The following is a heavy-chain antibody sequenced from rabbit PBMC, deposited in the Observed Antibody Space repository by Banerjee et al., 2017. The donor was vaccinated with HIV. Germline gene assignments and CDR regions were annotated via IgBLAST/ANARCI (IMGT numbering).Heavy chain of an antibody. Sequence: GLEWIACINTSSGNTVYASWAKGRFTISRTSSTTVTLQMTSLTAADTATYFCARDLGGYAGYGDLWGPGTLVTVS. CDR2: INTSSGNT. J-gene: IGHJ4*01. D-gene: IGHD7-1*01. CDR3: ARDLGGYAGYGDL. V-gene: IGHV1S40*01.